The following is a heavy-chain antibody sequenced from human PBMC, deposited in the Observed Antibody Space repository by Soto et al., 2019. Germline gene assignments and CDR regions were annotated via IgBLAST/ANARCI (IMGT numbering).Heavy chain of an antibody. CDR3: ATSLI. Sequence: EVQLVESGGGLVQPGGSLRLSCTASGFTFRTYWMNWVRQAPGKGLEWVASIKGDGSEKYYVDPVKGRFSISRDNARNSLYLQINSLRAEDTAVYYCATSLIRGQGALDTVSS. J-gene: IGHJ4*02. CDR2: IKGDGSEK. CDR1: GFTFRTYW. D-gene: IGHD6-6*01. V-gene: IGHV3-7*01.